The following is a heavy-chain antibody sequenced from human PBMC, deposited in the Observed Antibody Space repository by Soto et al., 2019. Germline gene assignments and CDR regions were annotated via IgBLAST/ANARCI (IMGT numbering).Heavy chain of an antibody. V-gene: IGHV3-30*18. Sequence: GGSLRLSCAASGFTFSSYGMHWVRQAPGKGLEWVAVISYDGSNKYYADSVKGRFTISRDNSKNTLYLQMNSLRAEDTAVYYCAKDLSSTTVTTNYYYYYGMDVSGQGTTVTVSS. CDR2: ISYDGSNK. CDR3: AKDLSSTTVTTNYYYYYGMDV. J-gene: IGHJ6*02. D-gene: IGHD4-17*01. CDR1: GFTFSSYG.